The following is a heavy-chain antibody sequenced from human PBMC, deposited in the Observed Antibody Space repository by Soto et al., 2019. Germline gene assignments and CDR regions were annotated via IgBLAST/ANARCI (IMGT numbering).Heavy chain of an antibody. J-gene: IGHJ3*02. V-gene: IGHV3-23*01. Sequence: VQLLESGGGLVQPGGSLRLSCAASGFTFRSYAMSWVRQAPGKGLEWVSAISGSGETTYNADSVKGRFTNSRDNSKNTLYLQMNSLRAENTAVYYCARDRREIEALDIWGQGTMFTVSS. CDR3: ARDRREIEALDI. CDR2: ISGSGETT. D-gene: IGHD1-26*01. CDR1: GFTFRSYA.